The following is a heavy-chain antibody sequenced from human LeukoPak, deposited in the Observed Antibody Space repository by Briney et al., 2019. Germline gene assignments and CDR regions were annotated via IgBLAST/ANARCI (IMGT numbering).Heavy chain of an antibody. J-gene: IGHJ4*02. V-gene: IGHV3-11*04. CDR2: ISSSGSTI. CDR3: ARDFGSGYYSVFDY. CDR1: GFTFSDYY. Sequence: PGGSLRLSCAASGFTFSDYYMGWTRQAPGKGLEWVSYISSSGSTIYYADSVKGRFTISRDNAKNSLYLQMNSLRAEDTAVYYCARDFGSGYYSVFDYWGQGTLVTVSS. D-gene: IGHD3-22*01.